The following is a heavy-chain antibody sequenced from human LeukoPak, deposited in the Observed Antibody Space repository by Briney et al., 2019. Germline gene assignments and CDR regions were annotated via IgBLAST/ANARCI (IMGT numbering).Heavy chain of an antibody. CDR1: GGTFSSYA. CDR3: ARDRGPFYYYYGMDV. J-gene: IGHJ6*02. Sequence: SVKVSCKASGGTFSSYAISWVRQAPGQGLEWMGGIIPIFGTANCAQKFQGRVTMTRDTSTSTVYMELSSLRSEDTAVYYCARDRGPFYYYYGMDVWGQGTTVTVSS. D-gene: IGHD3-10*01. V-gene: IGHV1-69*05. CDR2: IIPIFGTA.